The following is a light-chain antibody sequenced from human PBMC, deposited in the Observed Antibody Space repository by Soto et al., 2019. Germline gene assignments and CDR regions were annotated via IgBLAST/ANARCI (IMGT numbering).Light chain of an antibody. Sequence: QSVLTQPPSASLSPGQSVTISCTGTSSDVGGYDYVSWYQQHPGKAPKLMIYEVTIRPSGVSDRFSGSKSGNTASLTVSELQAEDEADYYCSSYTGGNPSYVFGTGTKVTVL. V-gene: IGLV2-8*01. J-gene: IGLJ1*01. CDR2: EVT. CDR1: SSDVGGYDY. CDR3: SSYTGGNPSYV.